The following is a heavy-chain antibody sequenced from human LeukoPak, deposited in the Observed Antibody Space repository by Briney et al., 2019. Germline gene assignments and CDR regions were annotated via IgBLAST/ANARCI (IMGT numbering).Heavy chain of an antibody. D-gene: IGHD1-26*01. V-gene: IGHV1-18*04. CDR3: ARSGRGTYYYFDL. J-gene: IGHJ4*02. Sequence: ASVKVSCKASGYTFTGYYMHWVRQAPGQGLEWMGWISGYNGNTNYAQKFQGRVSMTADTSTSTAYMELRSLRSDDTAVYYCARSGRGTYYYFDLWGQGTLVTVSS. CDR2: ISGYNGNT. CDR1: GYTFTGYY.